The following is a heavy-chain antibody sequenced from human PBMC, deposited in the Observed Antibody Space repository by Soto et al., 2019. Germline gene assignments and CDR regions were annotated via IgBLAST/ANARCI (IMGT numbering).Heavy chain of an antibody. CDR1: GVSISNPNW. J-gene: IGHJ3*02. V-gene: IGHV4-4*02. CDR3: ARGKFYAFDI. CDR2: IDHSGTT. Sequence: SQTLSLTCTVSGVSISNPNWWAWVRQAPGKGLEWIGEIDHSGTTNYNPSLNSRVTISLDRSKNQFSLRLTSVAAADTAVYFCARGKFYAFDIWGQGTMVTVSS.